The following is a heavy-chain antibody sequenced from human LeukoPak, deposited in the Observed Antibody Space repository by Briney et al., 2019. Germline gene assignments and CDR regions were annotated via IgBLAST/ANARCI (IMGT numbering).Heavy chain of an antibody. J-gene: IGHJ3*02. D-gene: IGHD4-17*01. CDR2: INWNGGST. CDR1: VFTFDDYG. V-gene: IGHV3-20*01. Sequence: GRSLRLFCAASVFTFDDYGMSGVPQAPGKGLEYVSGINWNGGSTGYADSVKGRFTISRDNAKNSLYLQMNSLRAEDTALYHCAREIAYGDYAFDIWGQGTMVTVSS. CDR3: AREIAYGDYAFDI.